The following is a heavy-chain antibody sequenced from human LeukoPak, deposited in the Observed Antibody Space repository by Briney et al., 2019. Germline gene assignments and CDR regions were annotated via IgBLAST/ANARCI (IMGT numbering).Heavy chain of an antibody. CDR1: GGSISSGGYY. V-gene: IGHV4-31*03. J-gene: IGHJ4*02. D-gene: IGHD6-6*01. CDR2: IYYSGST. Sequence: SQTLSLTCTVSGGSISSGGYYWSWIRQHPGKGLEWIGYIYYSGSTYYNPPLKSRVTISVDTSKNQFSLKLSSVTAADTAVYYCARLSSIAARTIYFDYWGQGTLVTVSS. CDR3: ARLSSIAARTIYFDY.